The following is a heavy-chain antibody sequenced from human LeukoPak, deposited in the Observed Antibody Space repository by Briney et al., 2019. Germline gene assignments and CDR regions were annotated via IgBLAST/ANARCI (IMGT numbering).Heavy chain of an antibody. CDR2: IYSGGST. V-gene: IGHV3-53*01. Sequence: GGSLRLSCAASGFTFSSYSMSWVRQAPGKGLEWVSVIYSGGSTYYADSVKGRFTISRDNSKNTLYLQMNSLRAEDTAVYYCASRNPVGYCSGGSCGRGLTDYWGQGTLVTVSS. CDR3: ASRNPVGYCSGGSCGRGLTDY. D-gene: IGHD2-15*01. CDR1: GFTFSSYS. J-gene: IGHJ4*02.